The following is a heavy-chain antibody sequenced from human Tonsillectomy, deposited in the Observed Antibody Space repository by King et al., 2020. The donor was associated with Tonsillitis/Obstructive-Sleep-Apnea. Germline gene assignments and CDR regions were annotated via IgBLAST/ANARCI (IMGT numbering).Heavy chain of an antibody. J-gene: IGHJ6*03. Sequence: VQQVESGGGLVQPGGSLRLSCAASGFTFSSYWMSWVRRAPGKGLEWVANIKQDGSEKYYVDSVKGRFTISRDNAKNSLYLQMNSLRAEDTAVYYCARNFGVVIKKYYYYYYMDVWGKGTTVTVSS. CDR1: GFTFSSYW. V-gene: IGHV3-7*04. CDR2: IKQDGSEK. CDR3: ARNFGVVIKKYYYYYYMDV. D-gene: IGHD3-3*01.